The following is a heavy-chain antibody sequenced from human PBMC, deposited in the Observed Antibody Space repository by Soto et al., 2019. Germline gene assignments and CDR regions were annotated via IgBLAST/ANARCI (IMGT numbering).Heavy chain of an antibody. J-gene: IGHJ4*02. V-gene: IGHV3-53*01. CDR3: AKVSSARSSSLDY. Sequence: PGGSLRLSCAASGFTVSSNYMSWVRQAPGKGLEWVSVIYSGGSTYYADSVKGRFTISRDNSKNTLYLQMNSLRAEDTAVYYCAKVSSARSSSLDYWGQGTLVTVSS. D-gene: IGHD6-6*01. CDR2: IYSGGST. CDR1: GFTVSSNY.